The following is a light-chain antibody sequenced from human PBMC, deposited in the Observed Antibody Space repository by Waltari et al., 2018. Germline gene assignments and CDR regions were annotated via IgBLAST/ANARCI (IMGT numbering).Light chain of an antibody. V-gene: IGKV1-39*01. Sequence: DIQMTQSPSSVSASVGDRVTITCRASQSISHFLNWYQQNPGKAPKLLIYTTSNLQTGVPSRFSGSGSGTDFTLTISSLQPEDFATYYCQQSFVTGTCGPGTKVDIK. CDR3: QQSFVTGT. CDR1: QSISHF. CDR2: TTS. J-gene: IGKJ3*01.